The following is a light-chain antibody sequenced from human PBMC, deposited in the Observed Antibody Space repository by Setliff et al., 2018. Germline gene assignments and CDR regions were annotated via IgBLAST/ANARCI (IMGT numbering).Light chain of an antibody. Sequence: QSVLTQPAAVSGSPGQSVAISCSGSSSDVGGYDFVSWYQQHPGKAPKLLIYGASKRPSGVSDRFSGSKSGNTASLTISGLQVEDEADYYCSSYTGNTFIFAAGTKVTVL. CDR1: SSDVGGYDF. CDR2: GAS. CDR3: SSYTGNTFI. V-gene: IGLV2-14*03. J-gene: IGLJ1*01.